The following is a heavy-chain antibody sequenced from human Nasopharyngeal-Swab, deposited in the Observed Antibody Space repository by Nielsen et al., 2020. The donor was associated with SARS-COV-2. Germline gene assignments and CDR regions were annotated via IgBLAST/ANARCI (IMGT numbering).Heavy chain of an antibody. CDR1: GFTFSSYG. CDR3: AKDRYCSGGACYFSGFDY. CDR2: IRYDGFNQ. V-gene: IGHV3-30*02. J-gene: IGHJ4*02. Sequence: GGSLRLSCAASGFTFSSYGMHWVRQAPGEGLEWVAFIRYDGFNQHYVDSVKGRFTISRDSFKNTLYLQLNSLRAEDTAVYYCAKDRYCSGGACYFSGFDYWGLGTLVTVSS. D-gene: IGHD2-15*01.